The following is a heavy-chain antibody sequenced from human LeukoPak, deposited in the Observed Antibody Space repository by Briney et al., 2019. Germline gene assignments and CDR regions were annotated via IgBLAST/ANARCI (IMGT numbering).Heavy chain of an antibody. CDR2: IYHAGST. D-gene: IGHD6-19*01. J-gene: IGHJ4*02. CDR3: ARAAAVTGQFEF. Sequence: SETLSLTCTVSGASISSSNWWTWVRQPPGEALEWIGEIYHAGSTKYNPSLKSRLTISVDKSNNSFSLSLTSVTAADTAFYYCARAAAVTGQFEFWGQGTLATVSS. CDR1: GASISSSNW. V-gene: IGHV4-4*02.